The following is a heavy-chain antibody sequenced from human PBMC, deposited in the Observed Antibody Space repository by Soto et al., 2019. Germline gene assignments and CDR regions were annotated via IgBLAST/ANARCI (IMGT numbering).Heavy chain of an antibody. D-gene: IGHD6-13*01. V-gene: IGHV1-69*13. CDR2: IIPIFGTA. Sequence: GASVQVSWQAAGGGFSRYSIGWIGHAPGQGLEWMGGIIPIFGTATYAHKFQGRVTITADESTSTAYMELSSLRSEDTAVYYCARWGITAGTTLRPYYGMDFWGQGTTVTVSS. CDR3: ARWGITAGTTLRPYYGMDF. CDR1: GGGFSRYS. J-gene: IGHJ6*01.